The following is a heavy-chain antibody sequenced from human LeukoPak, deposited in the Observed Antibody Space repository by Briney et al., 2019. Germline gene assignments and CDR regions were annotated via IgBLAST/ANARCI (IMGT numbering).Heavy chain of an antibody. D-gene: IGHD3-10*01. J-gene: IGHJ4*02. CDR2: IYYSGST. V-gene: IGHV4-59*01. CDR1: GGSISSYY. CDR3: ARAPPRGSYYRGYFDY. Sequence: SETLSLTCTVSGGSISSYYWSWIRQAPGKGLEWIGYIYYSGSTTYNPSLKSRVTISVDTSKNQFSLNLSSVTAADTAVYYCARAPPRGSYYRGYFDYWGQGTLVTVSS.